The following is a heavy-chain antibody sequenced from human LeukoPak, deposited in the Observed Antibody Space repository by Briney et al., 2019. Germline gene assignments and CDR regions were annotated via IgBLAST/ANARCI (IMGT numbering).Heavy chain of an antibody. D-gene: IGHD2-2*01. CDR3: ARSGHCSGADCYAEGIDY. J-gene: IGHJ4*02. Sequence: ASVKVSCKASGYTFTGNGITWVRQGPGQGLEWMGWISGYNGNTVYAQMFQGRVTMTTDTSTSTAYMEVTNLRSDDTAMYYCARSGHCSGADCYAEGIDYWGQGTLVTVSS. CDR1: GYTFTGNG. CDR2: ISGYNGNT. V-gene: IGHV1-18*01.